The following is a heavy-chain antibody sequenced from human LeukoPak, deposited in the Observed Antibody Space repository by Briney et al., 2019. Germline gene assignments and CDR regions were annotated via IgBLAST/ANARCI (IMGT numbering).Heavy chain of an antibody. V-gene: IGHV3-30*03. Sequence: GSLRLSCAASGFTFSSYGMHWVRQAPGKGLEWVAVISYDGSNKYYADSVKGRFTISRDNSKNTLYLQMNSLRAEDTAVYYCARNGGRFLEWLLFDCWGQGTLVTVSS. CDR1: GFTFSSYG. CDR3: ARNGGRFLEWLLFDC. CDR2: ISYDGSNK. D-gene: IGHD3-3*01. J-gene: IGHJ4*02.